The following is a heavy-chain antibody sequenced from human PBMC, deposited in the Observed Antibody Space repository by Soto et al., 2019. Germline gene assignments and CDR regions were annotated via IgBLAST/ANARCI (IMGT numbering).Heavy chain of an antibody. J-gene: IGHJ1*01. Sequence: QVQLVQSGAEVKKPGSSVKVSCKSSGGTFSSYAISCVRQAPGQGREWMGGIIPIFGTANYAQKFQGRVTITADESTSTAYMELSSLRSEDTAVYYCASGSLAVADSEYFQHWGQGTLFTVSS. CDR2: IIPIFGTA. CDR3: ASGSLAVADSEYFQH. D-gene: IGHD6-19*01. CDR1: GGTFSSYA. V-gene: IGHV1-69*01.